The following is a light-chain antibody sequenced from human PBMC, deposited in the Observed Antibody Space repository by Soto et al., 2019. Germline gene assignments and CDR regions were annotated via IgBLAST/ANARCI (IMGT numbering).Light chain of an antibody. CDR3: QQYDSSSRFT. CDR2: GAS. CDR1: QSIASSY. Sequence: EIVLTQSPGTLSLSPGERATLSCRASQSIASSYLAWFQQKPGQAPRLLIYGASSRATGIPDRFCGSGSRTDVSLPITRLEPEDFSVYYCQQYDSSSRFTFGPGTKVDIK. J-gene: IGKJ3*01. V-gene: IGKV3-20*01.